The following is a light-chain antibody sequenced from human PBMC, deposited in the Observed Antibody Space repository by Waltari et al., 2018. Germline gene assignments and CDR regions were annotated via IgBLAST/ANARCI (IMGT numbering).Light chain of an antibody. J-gene: IGKJ1*01. CDR2: RAS. Sequence: DIQMTLSPSFVSASVGDRVTITCRASQGINNYLVWYQQKPGKAPKLLIYRASTLQRGVSSRFSGSGSGTDFTLTISSLQPEDFATYYCQQAYSFPRTFGQGTKVEIK. CDR1: QGINNY. CDR3: QQAYSFPRT. V-gene: IGKV1-12*01.